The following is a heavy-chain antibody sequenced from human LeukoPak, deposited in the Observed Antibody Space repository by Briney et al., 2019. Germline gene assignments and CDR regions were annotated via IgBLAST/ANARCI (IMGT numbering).Heavy chain of an antibody. Sequence: ASVKVSCKASGYTFTGYYMHWVRQAPGQGLEWMGWINPNSGGTNYAQKFQGRVTTTRDTSISTAYMELSRLRSDDTAVYYCARASQNGYNPFDYWGQGTLVTVSS. V-gene: IGHV1-2*02. CDR3: ARASQNGYNPFDY. CDR1: GYTFTGYY. J-gene: IGHJ4*02. D-gene: IGHD5-24*01. CDR2: INPNSGGT.